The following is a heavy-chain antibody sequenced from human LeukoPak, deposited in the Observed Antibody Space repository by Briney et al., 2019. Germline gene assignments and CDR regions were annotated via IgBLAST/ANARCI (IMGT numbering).Heavy chain of an antibody. CDR2: IDNTAKI. Sequence: SETLSLTCTVSRGSISSYYWNWIRQSPGKGLEWIGYIDNTAKITTNPSLRSRVTISVDTSKNQFSLKLSSVTAADTAVYYCARKSGYARDYWGQGNLVTVSS. D-gene: IGHD5-12*01. J-gene: IGHJ4*02. CDR3: ARKSGYARDY. V-gene: IGHV4-59*12. CDR1: RGSISSYY.